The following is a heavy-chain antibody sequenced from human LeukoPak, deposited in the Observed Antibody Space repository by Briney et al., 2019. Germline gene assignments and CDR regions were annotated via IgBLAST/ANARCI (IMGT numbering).Heavy chain of an antibody. D-gene: IGHD3-22*01. CDR1: GFTFSSYE. Sequence: PGGSLRLSCAASGFTFSSYEMNWVRQAPGKGLEWLSYISSSGSAIYYADSVKGRFTISRDNAKNSLYLQMNSLRAEDTAVYYCAGVKSSGYYYGLDYWGQGTLVTVSS. V-gene: IGHV3-48*03. CDR3: AGVKSSGYYYGLDY. J-gene: IGHJ4*02. CDR2: ISSSGSAI.